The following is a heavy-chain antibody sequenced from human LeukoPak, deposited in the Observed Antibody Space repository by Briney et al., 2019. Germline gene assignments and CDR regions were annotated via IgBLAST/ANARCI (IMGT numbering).Heavy chain of an antibody. D-gene: IGHD6-13*01. CDR2: ISTYNGDT. Sequence: ASVTVSCEGSGYAFTRYAITWVRQAPGQGLEWMGWISTYNGDTKYAQNLQGRVTMTRDTSTNTAYMELRSLRSDDTAVYYCARDPSNSSGRYIFFDFWGQGTLVTVSS. J-gene: IGHJ4*02. CDR1: GYAFTRYA. CDR3: ARDPSNSSGRYIFFDF. V-gene: IGHV1-18*01.